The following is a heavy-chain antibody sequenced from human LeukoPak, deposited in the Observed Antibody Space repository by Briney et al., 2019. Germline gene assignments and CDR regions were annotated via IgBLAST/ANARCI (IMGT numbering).Heavy chain of an antibody. CDR3: ARVSGVVVVRGVERYYFDY. CDR1: GYTLTGYY. D-gene: IGHD3-10*01. CDR2: ISAYNGNT. J-gene: IGHJ4*02. V-gene: IGHV1-18*04. Sequence: ASVKVSCKASGYTLTGYYIHWVRQAPGQGLEWMGWISAYNGNTNYAQKLQGRVTMTTDTSTSTAYMELRSLRSDDTAVYYCARVSGVVVVRGVERYYFDYWGQETLVTVSS.